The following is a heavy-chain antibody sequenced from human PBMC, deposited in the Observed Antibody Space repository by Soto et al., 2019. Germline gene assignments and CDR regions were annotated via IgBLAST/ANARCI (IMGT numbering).Heavy chain of an antibody. J-gene: IGHJ4*02. CDR3: ARLLGGSGRVIDY. CDR2: INSDGSST. CDR1: GFIFSGYW. Sequence: VQLVESGGGLVQPGGSLRLSCVASGFIFSGYWMHWVRQAPGKGLVWVSRINSDGSSTSYADSVKGRFTISRDNAKNTMYLQMNSLRAEDPAVYYCARLLGGSGRVIDYWGQGTLVTVSS. V-gene: IGHV3-74*01. D-gene: IGHD3-10*01.